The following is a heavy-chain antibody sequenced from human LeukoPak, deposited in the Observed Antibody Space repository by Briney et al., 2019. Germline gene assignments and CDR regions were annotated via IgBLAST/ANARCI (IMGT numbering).Heavy chain of an antibody. V-gene: IGHV1-24*01. Sequence: ASVKVSCKVSGYTLTELSMHWVRQAPGKGLEWMGGFDPEDGETIYAQKFQGRVTMTEDTSTDTAYMELSSLRSEDTAVYYCARDNSVGDNAWWFDPWGQGTLVTVSS. D-gene: IGHD1-26*01. CDR1: GYTLTELS. CDR2: FDPEDGET. J-gene: IGHJ5*02. CDR3: ARDNSVGDNAWWFDP.